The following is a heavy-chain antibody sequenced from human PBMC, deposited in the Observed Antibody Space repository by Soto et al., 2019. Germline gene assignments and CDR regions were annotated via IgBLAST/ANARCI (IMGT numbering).Heavy chain of an antibody. Sequence: QVQLVESGGGVVQPGRSLRLSCAASGFTFSSYAMHWVRQAPGKGLEWVAVISYDGSNKYYADSVKGRFTISRDNSKNTLYLQMTSLRAEETAVYYCARDSCRFNSGYGFSMDVWGQGTTVTVSS. D-gene: IGHD5-12*01. CDR1: GFTFSSYA. V-gene: IGHV3-30-3*01. CDR2: ISYDGSNK. CDR3: ARDSCRFNSGYGFSMDV. J-gene: IGHJ6*02.